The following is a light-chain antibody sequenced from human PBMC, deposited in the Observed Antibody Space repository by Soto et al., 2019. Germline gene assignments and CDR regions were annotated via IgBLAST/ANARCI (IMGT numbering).Light chain of an antibody. CDR1: QSAISN. CDR3: QDYLNWPPT. CDR2: DAS. J-gene: IGKJ1*01. V-gene: IGKV3-15*01. Sequence: EIVMTQSPATPSVSPGERVTLSCRASQSAISNLAWYQQKPGQTPRLLIYDASTRATDIPARFSGSGSGTDFTLTISSLLSEDFAVYYCQDYLNWPPTFGQGTKVDIK.